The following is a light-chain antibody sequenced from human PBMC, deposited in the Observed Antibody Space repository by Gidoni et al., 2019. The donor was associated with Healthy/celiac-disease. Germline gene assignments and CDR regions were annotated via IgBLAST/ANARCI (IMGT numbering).Light chain of an antibody. V-gene: IGKV1-27*01. Sequence: DIQMTQSPSSLSASVGDRVTITCRESQGISNYLAWYQQKPGKVPKLLIYAASTLQSGVPDRFSGSGSGTDFTLTISSLQPEDVATYYCQKYNSAPQTFGQGTKVEIK. CDR1: QGISNY. J-gene: IGKJ1*01. CDR2: AAS. CDR3: QKYNSAPQT.